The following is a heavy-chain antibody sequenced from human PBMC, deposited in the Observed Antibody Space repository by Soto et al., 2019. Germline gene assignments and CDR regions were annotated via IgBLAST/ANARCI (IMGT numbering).Heavy chain of an antibody. J-gene: IGHJ5*02. V-gene: IGHV1-8*01. CDR3: ARRVQYCAPSRRFDP. Sequence: QVQLVQSGAEVKKPGASVKVSCKASGNTFTNYDINWVRQATGQGLEYLGWMNPNSGDTAYVQKFQGRVTMTWDTSRATSYMELRSLRSEDTAAYLPARRVQYCAPSRRFDPWGQGTLATVSS. CDR2: MNPNSGDT. D-gene: IGHD4-4*01. CDR1: GNTFTNYD.